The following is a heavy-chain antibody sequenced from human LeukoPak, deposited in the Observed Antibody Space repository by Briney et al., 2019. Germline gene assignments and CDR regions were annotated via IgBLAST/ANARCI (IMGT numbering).Heavy chain of an antibody. CDR2: IKQDGSEK. J-gene: IGHJ4*02. CDR3: AREWAGPSFDY. D-gene: IGHD6-19*01. V-gene: IGHV3-7*01. CDR1: GFTFSSYW. Sequence: GGSLRLSCAASGFTFSSYWMSWVRQAPGRGLEWVANIKQDGSEKSYVDSVKGRFTISRDNTKNSLYLQMNSLRAEDTAVYFCAREWAGPSFDYWGQGTLVTVSS.